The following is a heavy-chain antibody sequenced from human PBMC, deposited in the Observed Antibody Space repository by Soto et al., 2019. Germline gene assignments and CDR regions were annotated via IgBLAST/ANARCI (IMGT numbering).Heavy chain of an antibody. D-gene: IGHD1-7*01. Sequence: ASVKVSCKASGYTFTSYAMHWVRQAPGQRLEWMGWINAGSGNTRYSQKFQGRVTMTRDTSANTAYMELSSLRSEDTAVFYCARSVAGTTLSAFDVWGQGTKVTVSS. J-gene: IGHJ3*01. V-gene: IGHV1-3*01. CDR2: INAGSGNT. CDR1: GYTFTSYA. CDR3: ARSVAGTTLSAFDV.